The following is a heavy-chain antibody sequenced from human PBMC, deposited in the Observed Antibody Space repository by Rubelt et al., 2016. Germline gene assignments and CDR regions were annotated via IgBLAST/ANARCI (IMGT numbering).Heavy chain of an antibody. Sequence: QVQLVESGGGVVQPGRSLRLSCAASGFTFSSYGMHWVRQAPGKGLEWVAVIWYDGSNKYYADSVKGRFTISEENFKNTLYLQMNSLRAEDTAVYYCARGDCSSTSCYFSSYYYYYGMDVWGQGTTVTVSS. CDR2: IWYDGSNK. CDR1: GFTFSSYG. D-gene: IGHD2-2*01. J-gene: IGHJ6*02. CDR3: ARGDCSSTSCYFSSYYYYYGMDV. V-gene: IGHV3-33*01.